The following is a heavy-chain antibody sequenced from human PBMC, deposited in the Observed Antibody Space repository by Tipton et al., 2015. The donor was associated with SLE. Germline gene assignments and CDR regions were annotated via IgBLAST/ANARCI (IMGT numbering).Heavy chain of an antibody. CDR1: GGSFSGYY. D-gene: IGHD3-9*01. J-gene: IGHJ3*02. V-gene: IGHV4-34*01. CDR3: FLRYFDWLFSDAFDI. Sequence: LRLSCAVYGGSFSGYYWSWIRQPPGKGLEWIGEINHSGSTYYNPSLKSRVTISVDTSKNQFSLKLSSVTAADTAVYYCFLRYFDWLFSDAFDIWGQGTMVTVSS. CDR2: INHSGST.